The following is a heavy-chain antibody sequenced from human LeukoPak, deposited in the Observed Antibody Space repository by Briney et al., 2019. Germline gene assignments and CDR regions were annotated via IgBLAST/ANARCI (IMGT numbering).Heavy chain of an antibody. V-gene: IGHV4-39*07. J-gene: IGHJ3*02. Sequence: SETLSLTCTVSGGSISGSTYHWGWIRQPPGKGLEWIGNIFDSGSTKYNPSLKSRVAISVDTSKNQFSLKLSYVTAADTALYYCARDLGYCTNGVCFVAFDIWGRGSMVAVSS. CDR3: ARDLGYCTNGVCFVAFDI. CDR2: IFDSGST. D-gene: IGHD2-8*01. CDR1: GGSISGSTYH.